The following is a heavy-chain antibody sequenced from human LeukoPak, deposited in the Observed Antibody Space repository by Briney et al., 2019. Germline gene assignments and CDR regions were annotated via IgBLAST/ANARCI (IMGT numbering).Heavy chain of an antibody. CDR1: GGSIRSSYYY. D-gene: IGHD6-13*01. V-gene: IGHV4-39*01. Sequence: SETLSLTCTVSGGSIRSSYYYWGWIRQPPGKGLEWIGSIYDSGSTYYNPSLKSRVTISVDTSKNQFSLKLNSVTAADTAVYYCARAGIAAAYDVNFDYWGQGTLVTVSS. J-gene: IGHJ4*02. CDR2: IYDSGST. CDR3: ARAGIAAAYDVNFDY.